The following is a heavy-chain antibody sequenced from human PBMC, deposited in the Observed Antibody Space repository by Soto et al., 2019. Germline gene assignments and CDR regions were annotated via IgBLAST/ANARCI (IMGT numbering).Heavy chain of an antibody. D-gene: IGHD2-8*01. CDR1: GFTFSSYS. CDR2: ISSSSSYI. J-gene: IGHJ4*02. V-gene: IGHV3-21*01. CDR3: ARYDLIRHQYCTNGVCYSKSFDY. Sequence: EVQLVESGGGLVKPGGSLRLSCAASGFTFSSYSMNWVRQAPGKGLEWVSSISSSSSYIYYADSVKGRFTISRDNAKNSLYLQMNSLRAEDTAVYYCARYDLIRHQYCTNGVCYSKSFDYWGQGTLVTVSS.